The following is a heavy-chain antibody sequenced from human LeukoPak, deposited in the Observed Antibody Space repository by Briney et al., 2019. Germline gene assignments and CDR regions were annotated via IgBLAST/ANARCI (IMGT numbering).Heavy chain of an antibody. CDR3: ARGLEEYQLPILYFYYYMDV. CDR2: IIPIFGTA. CDR1: GDTFSSYA. V-gene: IGHV1-69*13. Sequence: SVKVSCKASGDTFSSYAISWVRQAPGQGLEWMGGIIPIFGTANYAQKFQGRVTIIADESTSTAYMELSSLRSEDTAVYYCARGLEEYQLPILYFYYYMDVWGKGTTVTVSS. J-gene: IGHJ6*03. D-gene: IGHD2-2*01.